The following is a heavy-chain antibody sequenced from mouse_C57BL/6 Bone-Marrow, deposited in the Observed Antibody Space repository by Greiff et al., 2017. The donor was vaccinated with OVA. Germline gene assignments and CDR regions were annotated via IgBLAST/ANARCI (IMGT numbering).Heavy chain of an antibody. J-gene: IGHJ4*01. CDR2: IYPGNSDT. CDR1: GYTFTSYW. D-gene: IGHD1-1*01. Sequence: EVQLQQSGTVLARPGASVKMSCKTSGYTFTSYWMHWVKQRPGQGLEWIGAIYPGNSDTSYNQKFKGKAKLTAVTSASTAYLELSSLTNEDSAVYYCTRGFTTVVAGWYAMDYWGQGTSVTVSS. V-gene: IGHV1-5*01. CDR3: TRGFTTVVAGWYAMDY.